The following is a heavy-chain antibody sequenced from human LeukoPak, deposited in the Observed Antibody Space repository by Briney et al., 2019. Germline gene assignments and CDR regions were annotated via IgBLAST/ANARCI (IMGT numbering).Heavy chain of an antibody. CDR2: INPNSGGT. D-gene: IGHD1-1*01. V-gene: IGHV1-2*02. Sequence: ASVKVSCKASGYTFTGYYMHWVRQAPGQGLEWMGWINPNSGGTNYAQKFQGRVTMTRDTSISTAYMELSRLRSEDTAVYYCARGTYKTGRYYFDYWGQGTLVTVSS. CDR1: GYTFTGYY. CDR3: ARGTYKTGRYYFDY. J-gene: IGHJ4*02.